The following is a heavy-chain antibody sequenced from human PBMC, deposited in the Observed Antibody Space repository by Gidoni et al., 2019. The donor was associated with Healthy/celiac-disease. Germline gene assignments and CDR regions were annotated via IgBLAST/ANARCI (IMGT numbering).Heavy chain of an antibody. CDR1: GFTFSSYG. J-gene: IGHJ6*03. V-gene: IGHV3-30*02. CDR2: IRYDGSNK. Sequence: QVQLVESGGGVVQPGGSLRLSCAASGFTFSSYGMHWVRQAPGKGLEWVAFIRYDGSNKYYADSVKGRFTISRDNSKNTLYLQMNSLRAEDTAVYYCAKDPRGAEIAAAGTGEYYYYYYMDVWGKGTTVTVSS. D-gene: IGHD6-13*01. CDR3: AKDPRGAEIAAAGTGEYYYYYYMDV.